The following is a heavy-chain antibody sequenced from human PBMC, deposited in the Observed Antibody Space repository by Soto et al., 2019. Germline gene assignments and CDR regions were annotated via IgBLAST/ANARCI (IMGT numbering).Heavy chain of an antibody. V-gene: IGHV4-61*05. Sequence: SETLSLTCSVSGGSISSSSYFWGWIRQPPGKGLEWIGYIYYSGNTNYNPPLKSRVTISVDTSRNQFSLKLSSVTAGDTAVYYCARRWGGVFDIWGQGTMVTVSS. CDR3: ARRWGGVFDI. CDR2: IYYSGNT. J-gene: IGHJ3*02. D-gene: IGHD1-26*01. CDR1: GGSISSSSYF.